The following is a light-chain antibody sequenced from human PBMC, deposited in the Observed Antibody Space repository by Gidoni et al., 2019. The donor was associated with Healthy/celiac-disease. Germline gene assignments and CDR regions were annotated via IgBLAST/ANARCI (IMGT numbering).Light chain of an antibody. J-gene: IGKJ1*01. CDR2: GAS. CDR3: QQWET. CDR1: QSVSSSY. Sequence: EIVLTQSPGTLSLSPGERATLSCRASQSVSSSYLAWYQQKPGQAPRLLIYGASSRANGIPYRFSGSGSGTDFTLTISRLEPEDFAVYYCQQWETFXXXTKVEIK. V-gene: IGKV3-20*01.